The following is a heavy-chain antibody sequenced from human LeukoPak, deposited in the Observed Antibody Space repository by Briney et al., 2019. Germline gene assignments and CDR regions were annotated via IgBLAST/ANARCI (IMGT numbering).Heavy chain of an antibody. CDR1: GYIFTGQY. J-gene: IGHJ6*02. D-gene: IGHD3-9*01. V-gene: IGHV1-2*02. Sequence: ASVKVSCKASGYIFTGQYMHWVRQAPGQGLEWMGWINPNSGGTNYAQKFQGRVTMTRDTSISTAYMELSRLRSDDTAVYYCVRNFFSHVLRFFDWLFHYGMDVWGQEITVTVSS. CDR2: INPNSGGT. CDR3: VRNFFSHVLRFFDWLFHYGMDV.